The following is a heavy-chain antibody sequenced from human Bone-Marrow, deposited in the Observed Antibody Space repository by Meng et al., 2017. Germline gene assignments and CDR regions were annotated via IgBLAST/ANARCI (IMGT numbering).Heavy chain of an antibody. D-gene: IGHD2-2*01. CDR3: ARGSYQPLDY. V-gene: IGHV1-18*01. CDR1: GYTFTSYG. CDR2: ISAYNGNT. Sequence: VRRVQFGCGGKKPGASVKVSCKASGYTFTSYGISWVRQAPGQGLEWMGWISAYNGNTNYAQKLQGRVTMTTETSTSTAYMELRSLRSDDTAVYYCARGSYQPLDYWGQGTLVTVSS. J-gene: IGHJ4*02.